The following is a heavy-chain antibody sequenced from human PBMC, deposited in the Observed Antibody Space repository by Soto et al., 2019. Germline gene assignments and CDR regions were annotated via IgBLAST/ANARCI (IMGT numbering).Heavy chain of an antibody. D-gene: IGHD6-6*01. CDR2: INSDGSST. CDR1: GFTFSSYL. J-gene: IGHJ6*02. CDR3: GMGGTYSSSSERNYYYHGMDV. V-gene: IGHV3-74*01. Sequence: PGGSLRLSCAASGFTFSSYLMHWVRQAPGKGLVWVSRINSDGSSTSYADSVKGRFTISRDNAKNTLYLQMNSLRAEDTPVSYCGMGGTYSSSSERNYYYHGMDVWGPVTTVTV.